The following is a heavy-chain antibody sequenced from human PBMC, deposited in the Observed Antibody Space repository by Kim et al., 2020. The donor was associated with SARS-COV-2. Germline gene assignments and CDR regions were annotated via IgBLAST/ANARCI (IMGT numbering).Heavy chain of an antibody. CDR2: INTNTGNP. D-gene: IGHD6-19*01. CDR1: GYTFTSYA. Sequence: ASVKVSCKASGYTFTSYAMNWVRQAPGQGLEWMGWINTNTGNPTYAQGFTGRFVFSLDTSVSTAYLQISSLKAEDTAVYYCARGGGEYIAVAFGGTNYYYGMDVWGQGTTVTVSS. V-gene: IGHV7-4-1*02. CDR3: ARGGGEYIAVAFGGTNYYYGMDV. J-gene: IGHJ6*02.